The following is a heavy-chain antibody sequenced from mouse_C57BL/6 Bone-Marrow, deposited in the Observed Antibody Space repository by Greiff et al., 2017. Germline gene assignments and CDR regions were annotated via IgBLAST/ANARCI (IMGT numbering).Heavy chain of an antibody. J-gene: IGHJ4*01. CDR2: IWRGGST. CDR3: AKKAGGVVAPYYAMDY. V-gene: IGHV2-5*01. Sequence: VQLQESGPGLVQPSQSLSITCTVSGFSLTSYGVHWVRQSPGKGLEWLGVIWRGGSTDYNAAFMSRLSITKENSKSQVFFKMNSLQADDTARYYCAKKAGGVVAPYYAMDYWGQGTSVTVSS. D-gene: IGHD1-1*01. CDR1: GFSLTSYG.